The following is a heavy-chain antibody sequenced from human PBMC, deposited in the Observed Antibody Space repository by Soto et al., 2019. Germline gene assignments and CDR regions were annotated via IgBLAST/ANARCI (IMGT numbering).Heavy chain of an antibody. Sequence: TSETLSLTCTVSGGSISSYYWSWIRQPPGKGLEWIGYIYYSGSTNYNPSLKSRVTISVDTSKNQFSLKLSSVTAADTAVYYCARRVSRSGIAAAGTKVGVDYYYYYYMDVWGKGTTVTAP. CDR2: IYYSGST. D-gene: IGHD6-13*01. CDR3: ARRVSRSGIAAAGTKVGVDYYYYYYMDV. V-gene: IGHV4-59*08. J-gene: IGHJ6*03. CDR1: GGSISSYY.